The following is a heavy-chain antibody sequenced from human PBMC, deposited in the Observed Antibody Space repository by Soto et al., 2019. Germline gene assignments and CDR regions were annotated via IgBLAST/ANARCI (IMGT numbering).Heavy chain of an antibody. Sequence: QVQLQQWGAGLLKPSETLSLTCAVYGGSFSGYYWNWIRQPPGKGLEWIGEINHSGSTNYNPSLTSGVTISVDTSKNQCSLNLSSVTAADTAVYYCARGWGRIFDYWGQGTLVTVSS. V-gene: IGHV4-34*01. D-gene: IGHD7-27*01. CDR3: ARGWGRIFDY. J-gene: IGHJ4*02. CDR1: GGSFSGYY. CDR2: INHSGST.